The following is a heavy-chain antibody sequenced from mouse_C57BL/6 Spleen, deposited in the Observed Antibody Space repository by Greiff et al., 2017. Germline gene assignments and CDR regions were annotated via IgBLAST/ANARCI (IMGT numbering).Heavy chain of an antibody. J-gene: IGHJ4*01. V-gene: IGHV1-42*01. Sequence: VQLQQSGPELVKPGASVKISCKASGYSFTGYYMNWVKQSPEKSLEWIGEINPSTGGTTYNQKFKAKATLTVDKSSSTAYMQLKSLTSEDSAVYYGAHSTTVHAMDYWGQGTSVTVAS. CDR2: INPSTGGT. CDR3: AHSTTVHAMDY. CDR1: GYSFTGYY. D-gene: IGHD1-1*01.